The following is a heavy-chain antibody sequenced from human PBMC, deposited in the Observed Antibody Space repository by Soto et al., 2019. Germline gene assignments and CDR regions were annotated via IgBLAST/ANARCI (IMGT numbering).Heavy chain of an antibody. D-gene: IGHD6-19*01. J-gene: IGHJ6*02. CDR1: GFTFSSYG. CDR2: IWYDGSNK. Sequence: QVQLVESGGGVVQPGRSLRLSCAASGFTFSSYGMHWVRQAPGKGLEWVAVIWYDGSNKYYADSVKGRFTISRDNSKNPLYLQMNSLSAEDTAVYYCARDRSGWYHDYYYGMDVCGQGTTVTVSS. V-gene: IGHV3-33*01. CDR3: ARDRSGWYHDYYYGMDV.